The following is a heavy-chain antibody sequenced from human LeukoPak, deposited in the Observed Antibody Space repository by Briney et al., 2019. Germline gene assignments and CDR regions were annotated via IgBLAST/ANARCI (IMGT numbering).Heavy chain of an antibody. J-gene: IGHJ4*02. D-gene: IGHD3-3*02. CDR1: GFTFSTYV. Sequence: PGGSLRLSCAASGFTFSTYVMSWVRQAPGKGLEEFTASSGSGSSTYYADSVKGRVTISRDNSRNTLYLQLNSLRAEDTAVYHCAKPHSGSGYNSWGQGTLVTVSS. CDR3: AKPHSGSGYNS. CDR2: SSGSGSST. V-gene: IGHV3-23*01.